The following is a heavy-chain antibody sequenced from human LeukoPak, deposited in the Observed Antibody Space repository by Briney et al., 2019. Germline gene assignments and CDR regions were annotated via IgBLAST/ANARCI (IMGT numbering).Heavy chain of an antibody. CDR2: ISSDGSKY. CDR3: AKQEYSNGWYNAFDI. Sequence: PGGSLRLSCAASGFTFSDYYMSWIRQAPGKGLEWVALISSDGSKYYKVDSVRGRFTISRDNSKNTLYLQMNSLRTEDTAMYYCAKQEYSNGWYNAFDIWGQGTKVTVSS. D-gene: IGHD6-19*01. V-gene: IGHV3-30*18. J-gene: IGHJ3*02. CDR1: GFTFSDYY.